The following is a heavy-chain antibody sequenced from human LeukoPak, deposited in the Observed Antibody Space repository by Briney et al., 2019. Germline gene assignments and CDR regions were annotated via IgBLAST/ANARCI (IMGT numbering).Heavy chain of an antibody. V-gene: IGHV4-4*02. CDR2: IYHSGTT. D-gene: IGHD3-16*01. J-gene: IGHJ5*02. CDR3: VKKGYGTRGWFDP. Sequence: SGTLSLTCGVSGDSLSTMTWWNWVRQSPGKGLQWIGEIYHSGTTNYNPSLQSRITMSLDTSRNQFSLTLTSVTAVDTAVYYCVKKGYGTRGWFDPWGPGIAVTVSS. CDR1: GDSLSTMTW.